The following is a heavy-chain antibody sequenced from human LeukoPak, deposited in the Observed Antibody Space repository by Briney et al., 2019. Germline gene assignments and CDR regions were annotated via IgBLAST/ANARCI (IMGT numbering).Heavy chain of an antibody. CDR3: ARNWFDP. J-gene: IGHJ5*02. Sequence: GGSLRLSCAASGFTVSSDFMSWVRQAPGKGLEWVSVIYSGGSTYYADSVKGRFTISRDKSKNTVYLQMNSLRFEDTAMYYCARNWFDPWGQGTLVTVSS. CDR2: IYSGGST. CDR1: GFTVSSDF. V-gene: IGHV3-53*05.